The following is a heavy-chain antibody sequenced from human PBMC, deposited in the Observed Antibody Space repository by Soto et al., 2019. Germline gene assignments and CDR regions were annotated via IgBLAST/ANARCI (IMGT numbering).Heavy chain of an antibody. CDR3: ARERVLRSGWFDP. CDR1: GDSITSGGYY. CDR2: IYFTGSA. V-gene: IGHV4-31*03. J-gene: IGHJ5*02. Sequence: QVQLRESGPGLVKPSQALSPVCSVSGDSITSGGYYWTWLRQRPGKGLEWIGYIYFTGSAYYNPSLKSRMTMSVDTSKNQFSLRLSSVTAADTAFYYCARERVLRSGWFDPWGQGTLVTVSS. D-gene: IGHD1-26*01.